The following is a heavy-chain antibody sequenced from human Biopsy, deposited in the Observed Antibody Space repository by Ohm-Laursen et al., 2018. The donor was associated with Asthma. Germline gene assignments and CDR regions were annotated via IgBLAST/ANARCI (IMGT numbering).Heavy chain of an antibody. CDR3: AKDRVAGRSYYFDY. CDR2: ILFDGRKI. V-gene: IGHV3-30*18. J-gene: IGHJ4*02. CDR1: GFNFHNYG. D-gene: IGHD6-13*01. Sequence: SLRLSCAASGFNFHNYGMNWVRRAPGKGLEWVAQILFDGRKINYPDSVKGQFTISRDNSKNMVYLQMNSLRPEDTAVYYCAKDRVAGRSYYFDYWGQGSLVSVSS.